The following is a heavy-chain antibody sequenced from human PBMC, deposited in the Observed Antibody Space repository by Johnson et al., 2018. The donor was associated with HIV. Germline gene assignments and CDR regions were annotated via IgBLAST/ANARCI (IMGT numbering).Heavy chain of an antibody. V-gene: IGHV3-30-3*01. Sequence: QVQLVESGGGLVQPGGSLRLSCAASGFIFSSYAMHWVRQAPGKGLEWVAVISYDGSNKYYADSVKGRFTISRDNSKNTLYLQMNSLRAEDTAVYYCARTRQGAFDIWGQGTMVTVSS. CDR1: GFIFSSYA. CDR3: ARTRQGAFDI. CDR2: ISYDGSNK. J-gene: IGHJ3*02.